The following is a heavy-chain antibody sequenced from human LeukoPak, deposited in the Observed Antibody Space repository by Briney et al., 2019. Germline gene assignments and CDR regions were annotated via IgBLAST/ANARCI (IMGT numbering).Heavy chain of an antibody. J-gene: IGHJ3*02. CDR1: GYTFTTHN. V-gene: IGHV1-18*01. D-gene: IGHD3-22*01. CDR3: ASLKNYYDSSGYLVIDAFDI. Sequence: ASVKVSCKASGYTFTTHNINWVRQAPGQGLEWMGWISGYNGNTNYAQKLQGRVTMTTDTSTSTAYMGLRSLKSDDTAVYYCASLKNYYDSSGYLVIDAFDIWGQGTMVTVSS. CDR2: ISGYNGNT.